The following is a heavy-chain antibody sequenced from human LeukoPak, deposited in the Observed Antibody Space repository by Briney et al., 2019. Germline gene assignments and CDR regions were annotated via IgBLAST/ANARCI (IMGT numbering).Heavy chain of an antibody. V-gene: IGHV1-18*01. J-gene: IGHJ4*02. D-gene: IGHD3-22*01. CDR3: ARGSPPRVYYDRSGYYSYYFDY. Sequence: ASVKVSCKASGYTFTSYGISWVRQAPGQGLECMGWISPYNGNTIYAQKLQGRVTMTTDTSTSTAYMELRSLRSDDTAVYYCARGSPPRVYYDRSGYYSYYFDYWGQGTLVTVSS. CDR2: ISPYNGNT. CDR1: GYTFTSYG.